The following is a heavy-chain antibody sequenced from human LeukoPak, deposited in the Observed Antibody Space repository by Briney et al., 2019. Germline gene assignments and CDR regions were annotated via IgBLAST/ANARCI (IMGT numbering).Heavy chain of an antibody. V-gene: IGHV4-31*03. J-gene: IGHJ4*02. CDR3: AREVHSGYDFDS. CDR1: GGSISSGGYY. Sequence: SETLSLTCTVSGGSISSGGYYWSWIRQHPGKGLEWIGYIYYSGSTYYNPSLKSRVTISVDTSKNQFSLKLSSVTAADTAVYYCAREVHSGYDFDSWGQGTLVTVSS. CDR2: IYYSGST. D-gene: IGHD5-12*01.